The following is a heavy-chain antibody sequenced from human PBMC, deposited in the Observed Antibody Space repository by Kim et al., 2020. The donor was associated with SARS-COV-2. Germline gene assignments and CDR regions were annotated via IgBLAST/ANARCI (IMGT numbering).Heavy chain of an antibody. D-gene: IGHD1-26*01. CDR1: GFTFRSTY. CDR3: VRVEDHSFIA. J-gene: IGHJ5*02. CDR2: IKEDGSRT. Sequence: GGSLRLSCAASGFTFRSTYMGWVRQAPGKGLEWVATIKEDGSRTYYMDSVTGRFTISRDNAKNLLFLEVNNLRVEDTAVYCCVRVEDHSFIAWGQGTLV. V-gene: IGHV3-7*04.